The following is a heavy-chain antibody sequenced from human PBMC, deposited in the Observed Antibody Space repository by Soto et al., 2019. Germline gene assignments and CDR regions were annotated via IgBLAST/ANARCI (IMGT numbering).Heavy chain of an antibody. CDR2: INTDGTTT. J-gene: IGHJ4*01. CDR3: AREGSSGSHRRYFFDY. D-gene: IGHD3-16*02. V-gene: IGHV3-74*01. Sequence: EVQLVESGGGLVRPGGSLRLSCAVSGFTFSSYWMHWVRQAPGKGLVWVSRINTDGTTTTYADSVKGRFTISRDNAKNTVYRQMNSLRAEDTAVYYCAREGSSGSHRRYFFDYWGQGTLVTVSS. CDR1: GFTFSSYW.